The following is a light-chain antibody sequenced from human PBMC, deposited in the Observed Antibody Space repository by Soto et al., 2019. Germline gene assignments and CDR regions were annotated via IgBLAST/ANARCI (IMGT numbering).Light chain of an antibody. J-gene: IGKJ4*01. CDR2: GAS. CDR3: QQSDNLPLT. Sequence: DIQMTQSPSSLSASVGDRVTITCQASQDISNYLNWYQQKPGKAPSLLIYGASTLEAGVPSRLSGGGSGTDFTFTISSVQPEDIATYYCQQSDNLPLTFGGGTTVEIK. V-gene: IGKV1-33*01. CDR1: QDISNY.